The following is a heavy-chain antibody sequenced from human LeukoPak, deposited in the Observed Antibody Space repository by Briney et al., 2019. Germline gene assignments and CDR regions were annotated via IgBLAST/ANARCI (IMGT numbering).Heavy chain of an antibody. Sequence: SETLSLTCTVSGGSISSYYWSWIRQPPGKGLEWIGYIYYSGSTNYNPSLKSRVTISVDTSNNQFSPKLTSVTAADTAVYYCARRLEYWGQGTLVTVSS. CDR3: ARRLEY. V-gene: IGHV4-59*01. J-gene: IGHJ4*02. CDR2: IYYSGST. CDR1: GGSISSYY.